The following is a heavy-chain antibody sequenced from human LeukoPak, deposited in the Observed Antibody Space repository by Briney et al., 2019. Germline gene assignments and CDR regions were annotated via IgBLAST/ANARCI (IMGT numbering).Heavy chain of an antibody. V-gene: IGHV3-21*01. Sequence: GGSLTLSCAASGFIFSRYSMNWVRQAPGKGLEWVASMSVGSGLIYYAESVRGRFTVSRDNAKNSLYLQMKSLRADDTAVYYCAREFEGTASGAGYWGQGTLVTVSS. J-gene: IGHJ4*02. CDR1: GFIFSRYS. D-gene: IGHD3-16*01. CDR2: MSVGSGLI. CDR3: AREFEGTASGAGY.